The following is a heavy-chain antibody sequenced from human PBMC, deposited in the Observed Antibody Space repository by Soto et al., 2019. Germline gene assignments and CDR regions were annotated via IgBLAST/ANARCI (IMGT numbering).Heavy chain of an antibody. CDR3: ARLYSSGSVPFDY. D-gene: IGHD6-19*01. V-gene: IGHV1-3*01. J-gene: IGHJ4*02. CDR1: GYTFTSYA. Sequence: QVQLVQSGAEVKKPGASVKVSCKASGYTFTSYAMHWVRQAPGQRLEWMGWINAGNGNTKYSQKFQGRVTITRDTSASTAYVELSSLRSEDTAVYYCARLYSSGSVPFDYWGQGTLVTVSS. CDR2: INAGNGNT.